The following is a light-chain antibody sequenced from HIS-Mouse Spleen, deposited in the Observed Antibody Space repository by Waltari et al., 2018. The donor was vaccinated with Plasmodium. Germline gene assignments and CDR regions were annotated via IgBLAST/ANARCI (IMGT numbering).Light chain of an antibody. Sequence: QSALTQPASVSGSPGQSITISCTGTSSDFGSYNLVSWYQQHPGKAPKLMIYEGSKPPSGVSNRFSGSKSGNTASLTISGLQAEDEADYYCCSYAGSSTFVVFGGGTKLTVL. J-gene: IGLJ2*01. CDR3: CSYAGSSTFVV. V-gene: IGLV2-23*03. CDR1: SSDFGSYNL. CDR2: EGS.